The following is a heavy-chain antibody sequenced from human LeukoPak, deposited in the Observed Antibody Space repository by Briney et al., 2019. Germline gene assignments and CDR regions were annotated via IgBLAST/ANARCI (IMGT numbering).Heavy chain of an antibody. J-gene: IGHJ4*02. CDR2: INHSGST. CDR1: GGSLSGYY. D-gene: IGHD6-6*01. Sequence: KPSETLSLTCAVYGGSLSGYYWSWIRQPPGKGLEWIGEINHSGSTNYNPSLKSRVTISVDTSKNQFSLKLSSVTAADTAVYYCARPYSSFRWGYYFDYWGQGTLVTVSS. CDR3: ARPYSSFRWGYYFDY. V-gene: IGHV4-34*01.